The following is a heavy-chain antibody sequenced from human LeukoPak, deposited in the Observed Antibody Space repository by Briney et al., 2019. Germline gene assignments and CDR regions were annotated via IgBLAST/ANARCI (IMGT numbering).Heavy chain of an antibody. V-gene: IGHV3-48*01. CDR1: GFTFSSYS. Sequence: GGALRLSCAASGFTFSSYSMNWGRQAPGEGLGWVSYIISSSSTIYYADSVKGRFTISRDNVKNSLYLQMTRLRAEETAVYYCARDLSGDYYDSSGYDYWGQATLVTVSS. J-gene: IGHJ4*02. CDR3: ARDLSGDYYDSSGYDY. CDR2: IISSSSTI. D-gene: IGHD3-22*01.